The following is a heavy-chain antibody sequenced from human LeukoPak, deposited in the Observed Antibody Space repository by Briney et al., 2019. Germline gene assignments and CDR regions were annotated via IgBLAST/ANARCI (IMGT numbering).Heavy chain of an antibody. CDR2: IYYSGST. CDR1: GGSISSYY. J-gene: IGHJ4*02. D-gene: IGHD5-18*01. CDR3: ASHGGYSYIDY. Sequence: SETLSLTYTVSGGSISSYYWSWIRQPPGKGLEWIGYIYYSGSTNYNPSLKSRVTISVDTSKNQFSLKLSSVTAADTAVYYCASHGGYSYIDYWGQGTLVTVSS. V-gene: IGHV4-59*01.